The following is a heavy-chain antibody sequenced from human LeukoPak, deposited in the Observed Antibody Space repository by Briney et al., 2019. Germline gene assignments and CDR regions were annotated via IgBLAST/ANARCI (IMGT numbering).Heavy chain of an antibody. Sequence: ASVKVSCKASGYTFTSYDINWVRQATGQGLEWMGWMNPNSGNTGYAQKFQGRVTMTRNTSISTAYMELSSLRSEDTAVYYCAGRYCSGGSCFRRKHYFDYWGQGTLVTVSS. J-gene: IGHJ4*02. D-gene: IGHD2-15*01. CDR2: MNPNSGNT. V-gene: IGHV1-8*01. CDR1: GYTFTSYD. CDR3: AGRYCSGGSCFRRKHYFDY.